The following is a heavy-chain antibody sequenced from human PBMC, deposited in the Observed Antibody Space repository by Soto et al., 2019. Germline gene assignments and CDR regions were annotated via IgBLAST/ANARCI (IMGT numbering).Heavy chain of an antibody. J-gene: IGHJ4*02. CDR3: ARVHRSSYHYFDY. Sequence: EGSLRLSCAASGFTVSSYRMSWVRQAPGKGLEWVSVIYSAGSADFADSVKGRFTISRDNSKNTLYLQMSSLRAEDTAVYYCARVHRSSYHYFDYWGQRTLVTVSS. V-gene: IGHV3-66*01. CDR1: GFTVSSYR. CDR2: IYSAGSA. D-gene: IGHD5-18*01.